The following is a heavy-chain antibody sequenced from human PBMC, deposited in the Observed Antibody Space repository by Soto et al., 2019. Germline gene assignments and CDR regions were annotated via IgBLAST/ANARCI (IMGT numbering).Heavy chain of an antibody. CDR2: ISYGGANN. D-gene: IGHD2-2*01. Sequence: QVQLVESGGGVVQPGRSLGLTCAASGFTFNSHAMHWVRQAPGKGLEWLAVISYGGANNYYADSVKGRFTISRDNSQNTLFLQMNSLRHEGTAVYYSASGARSCSYSSCYPIDYWGQGTLVTVSS. V-gene: IGHV3-30*03. CDR3: ASGARSCSYSSCYPIDY. CDR1: GFTFNSHA. J-gene: IGHJ4*02.